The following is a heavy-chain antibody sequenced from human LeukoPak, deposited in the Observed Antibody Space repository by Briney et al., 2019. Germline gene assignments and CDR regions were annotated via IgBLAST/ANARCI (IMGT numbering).Heavy chain of an antibody. CDR2: INPNSGGT. V-gene: IGHV1-2*04. Sequence: ASVKVSCKASGYTFTSYGISWVRQAPGQGLEWMGWINPNSGGTNYAQKLQGWVTMTRDTSISTAYMELSRLRSDDTAVYYCAREGYSSGWYQPGYFQHWGQGTLVTVSS. D-gene: IGHD6-19*01. CDR3: AREGYSSGWYQPGYFQH. CDR1: GYTFTSYG. J-gene: IGHJ1*01.